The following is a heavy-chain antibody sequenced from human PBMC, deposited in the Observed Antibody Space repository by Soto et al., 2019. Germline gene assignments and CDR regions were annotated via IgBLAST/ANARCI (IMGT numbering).Heavy chain of an antibody. Sequence: ASVKVSCKASGYTFTNYGISWVRQAPGQGLEWMGWISAYNGNTDYAQNLQGRVTMTTDTSTSTAYMELRSLRSDDTAVYYCARGDKYSSSSAYYYYGMDVWGQGTTVTVSS. V-gene: IGHV1-18*04. CDR3: ARGDKYSSSSAYYYYGMDV. J-gene: IGHJ6*02. D-gene: IGHD6-6*01. CDR1: GYTFTNYG. CDR2: ISAYNGNT.